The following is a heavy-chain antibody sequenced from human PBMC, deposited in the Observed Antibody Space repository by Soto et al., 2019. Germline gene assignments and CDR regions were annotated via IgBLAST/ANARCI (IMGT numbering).Heavy chain of an antibody. D-gene: IGHD2-2*01. J-gene: IGHJ6*02. CDR1: GFIFSSYG. V-gene: IGHV3-30*18. CDR2: ISYDGSNK. Sequence: QVQLVEAGGGVVQPGRSLRLSCAASGFIFSSYGMHWVRQAPGKGLEWVAVISYDGSNKYYAGSVKGRLTISRDNSKNTLYLQMNGLRAEDTAVYYCAKGQHCSSTSCYFYYYGMDVWGQGTTVAVSS. CDR3: AKGQHCSSTSCYFYYYGMDV.